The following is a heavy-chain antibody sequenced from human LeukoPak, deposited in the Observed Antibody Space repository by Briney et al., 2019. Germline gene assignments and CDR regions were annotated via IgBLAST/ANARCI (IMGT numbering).Heavy chain of an antibody. CDR1: GDSISTSTYY. D-gene: IGHD5-18*01. J-gene: IGHJ4*02. CDR3: ARHMGLGYSYGYPYFDY. V-gene: IGHV4-39*01. Sequence: PSETLSLTCTVSGDSISTSTYYWGWIRQPPGEGLEWIASISYSENTYYNPSLKSRVTISVDTSKNQFSLKLSSVTAADTAVYYCARHMGLGYSYGYPYFDYWGQGTLVTVSS. CDR2: ISYSENT.